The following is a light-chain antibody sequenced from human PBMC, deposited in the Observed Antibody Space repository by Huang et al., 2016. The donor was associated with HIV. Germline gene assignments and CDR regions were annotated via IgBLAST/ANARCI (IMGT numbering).Light chain of an antibody. V-gene: IGKV3-20*01. J-gene: IGKJ4*01. Sequence: EILLTQSPGTLSLSPGGRATLSCRASQSVSGTYLAWYQQKPGQAPRLLIYGTSIRSTGIPDRFSGSGSSTDFTLTISRLEPEDFAVYYCQQYGTSPPSLTFGGGTKVEIK. CDR2: GTS. CDR1: QSVSGTY. CDR3: QQYGTSPPSLT.